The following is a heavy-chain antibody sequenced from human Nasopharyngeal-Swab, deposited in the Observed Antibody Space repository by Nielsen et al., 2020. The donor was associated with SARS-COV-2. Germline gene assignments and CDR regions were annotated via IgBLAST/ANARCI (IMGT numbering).Heavy chain of an antibody. V-gene: IGHV4-30-4*01. J-gene: IGHJ4*02. CDR1: GASIDRGSYY. Sequence: SETLSLTCTVSGASIDRGSYYWSWVRQSPGKGLEWIGYIYYGGDTDYNPSLKSRVAISLDTSKNHFYLRLTSLTAADSAVYYCARGDMLYYGSGTYWGQGTLVTVSS. D-gene: IGHD3-10*01. CDR2: IYYGGDT. CDR3: ARGDMLYYGSGTY.